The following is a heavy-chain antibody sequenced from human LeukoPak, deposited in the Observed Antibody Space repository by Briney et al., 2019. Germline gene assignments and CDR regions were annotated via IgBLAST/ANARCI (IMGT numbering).Heavy chain of an antibody. V-gene: IGHV1-69*06. CDR2: IIPIFGTT. D-gene: IGHD1-26*01. Sequence: GASVKVSCKASGGTFSSYAISWVRQAPGQGLEWMGGIIPIFGTTNYAQKFQGRVTITADKSTSTAYMELSSLRSEDTAVYYCASRYSGNHRAFDIWGQGTMVTVSS. J-gene: IGHJ3*02. CDR1: GGTFSSYA. CDR3: ASRYSGNHRAFDI.